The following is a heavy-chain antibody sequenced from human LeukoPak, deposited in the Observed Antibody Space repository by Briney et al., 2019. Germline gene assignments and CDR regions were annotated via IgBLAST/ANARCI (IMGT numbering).Heavy chain of an antibody. CDR2: ISDSGGST. CDR1: GITLSNYG. J-gene: IGHJ4*02. D-gene: IGHD3/OR15-3a*01. CDR3: AKRGVVIRVFLVGFHKEAYYFES. V-gene: IGHV3-23*01. Sequence: GGSLRLSCAVSGITLSNYGMSWVRQAPGKGLEWVAGISDSGGSTKYAGSVKGRFTISRDNPKNTLFLQMNSLRADDTAVYFCAKRGVVIRVFLVGFHKEAYYFESWGQGALVTVSS.